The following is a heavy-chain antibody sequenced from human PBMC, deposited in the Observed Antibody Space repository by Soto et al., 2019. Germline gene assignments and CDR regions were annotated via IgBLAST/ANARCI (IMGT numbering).Heavy chain of an antibody. CDR1: GFTFSGSE. V-gene: IGHV3-48*03. J-gene: IGHJ3*02. Sequence: GGSLRLSCAASGFTFSGSEMNWVRQAPGKGLEWVSYISDSGSPIYYADSVKGRFTISRDNAKSSLYLQMNSLRAEDTAVYYCAREAFTLTDAFDIWGRGTMVTVSS. CDR2: ISDSGSPI. D-gene: IGHD3-22*01. CDR3: AREAFTLTDAFDI.